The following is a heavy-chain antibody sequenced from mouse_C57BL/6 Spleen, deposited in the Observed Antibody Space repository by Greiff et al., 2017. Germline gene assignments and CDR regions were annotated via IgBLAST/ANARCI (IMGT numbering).Heavy chain of an antibody. J-gene: IGHJ1*03. Sequence: QVQLQQPGAELVRPGSSVKLSCKASGYTFTSYWMHWVKQRPIQGLEWIGNIDPSDSETHYNQKFKDKATLTVDKSSSTAYLQLSRLTSADSAVYDCARAGGGLHEYFDVWGTGTTVTVSS. CDR3: ARAGGGLHEYFDV. CDR2: IDPSDSET. V-gene: IGHV1-52*01. CDR1: GYTFTSYW. D-gene: IGHD3-1*01.